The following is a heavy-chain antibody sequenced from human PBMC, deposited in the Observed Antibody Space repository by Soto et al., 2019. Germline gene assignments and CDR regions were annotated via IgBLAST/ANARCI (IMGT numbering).Heavy chain of an antibody. CDR1: GGSIRSSTYY. D-gene: IGHD6-13*01. CDR2: IYYSGST. V-gene: IGHV4-39*01. Sequence: SGGSIRSSTYYWGWILQPPGKGLEWIGSIYYSGSTHNTPSLKSRVTMSVDTYTNQFSLKLNSVTAADTAVYYCTRHEGGAAADRPLDYWGQGTLVTVSS. CDR3: TRHEGGAAADRPLDY. J-gene: IGHJ4*02.